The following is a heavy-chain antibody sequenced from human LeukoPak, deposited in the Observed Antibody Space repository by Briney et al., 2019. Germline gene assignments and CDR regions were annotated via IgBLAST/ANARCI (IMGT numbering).Heavy chain of an antibody. D-gene: IGHD6-13*01. Sequence: SETLSLTCTVSGGSISSGDYYWSWIRQPPGKGLEWIGYIYYSGSTYYNPSLKSRVTISVDTSKNQFSLKLSSVTAADTAVYYCARQSRTGYSSSSPFDYWGQGTLVTVSS. CDR1: GGSISSGDYY. V-gene: IGHV4-30-4*01. J-gene: IGHJ4*02. CDR2: IYYSGST. CDR3: ARQSRTGYSSSSPFDY.